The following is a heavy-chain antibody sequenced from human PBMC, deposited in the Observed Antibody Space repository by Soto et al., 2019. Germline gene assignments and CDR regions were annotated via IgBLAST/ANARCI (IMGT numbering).Heavy chain of an antibody. CDR2: IYSHDDK. Sequence: QITLKESGPTLVKPTQTLTLTCTFSGFSLGTSEVSVGWIRQPPRKALEWLALIYSHDDKRYSPSLESRLTLTQDTSKNQVVLTMTNMDPVDTATYYSAHHKRGRGGDYWGQGTLVTVSS. CDR3: AHHKRGRGGDY. CDR1: GFSLGTSEVS. D-gene: IGHD3-16*01. J-gene: IGHJ4*02. V-gene: IGHV2-5*01.